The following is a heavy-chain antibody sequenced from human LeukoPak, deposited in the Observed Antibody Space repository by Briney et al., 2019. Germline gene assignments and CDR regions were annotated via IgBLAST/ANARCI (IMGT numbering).Heavy chain of an antibody. CDR1: GFTFSSYA. Sequence: GGSLRLSCAASGFTFSSYAMSWVRQAPGKGLEWVSAISGSGGSTYYADSVKGRFTISRDNAKSSLYLQMNSLRAEDTAVYYCATYYGGGYMDVWGKGTTVTVSS. CDR2: ISGSGGST. CDR3: ATYYGGGYMDV. D-gene: IGHD3-22*01. J-gene: IGHJ6*03. V-gene: IGHV3-23*01.